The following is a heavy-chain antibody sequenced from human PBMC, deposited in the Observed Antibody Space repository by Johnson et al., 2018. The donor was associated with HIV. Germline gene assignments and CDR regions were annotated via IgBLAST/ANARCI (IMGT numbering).Heavy chain of an antibody. Sequence: VQLLESGGGLVQPGGSLRLSYAASGFTVSFSFIDWVRQAPGRGLEWVSVIYSAYSTFYADSVKGRFTISRDNSKNTLYLQMNSLRAEDTALYYCARKGERGIAVAEDAFDIWGQGTMVTVSS. V-gene: IGHV3-66*01. J-gene: IGHJ3*02. CDR1: GFTVSFSF. D-gene: IGHD6-19*01. CDR2: IYSAYST. CDR3: ARKGERGIAVAEDAFDI.